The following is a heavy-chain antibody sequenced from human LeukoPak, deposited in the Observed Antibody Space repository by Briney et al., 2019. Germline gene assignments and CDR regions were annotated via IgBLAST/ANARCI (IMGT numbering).Heavy chain of an antibody. J-gene: IGHJ6*02. CDR1: GGSISSYY. D-gene: IGHD3-3*01. CDR2: IYYSGST. CDR3: ARGVFGVVRYYYYGMDV. Sequence: PSETLSLTCTVSGGSISSYYWSWIRRPPGKGLEWLGYIYYSGSTNYNPSLKSRVTISVDTSKNQFSLKLSSVTAADTAVYYCARGVFGVVRYYYYGMDVWGQGTTVTVSS. V-gene: IGHV4-59*01.